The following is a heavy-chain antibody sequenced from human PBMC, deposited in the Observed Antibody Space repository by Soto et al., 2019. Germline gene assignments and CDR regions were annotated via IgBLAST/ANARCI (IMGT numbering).Heavy chain of an antibody. CDR2: ISGSVGST. CDR1: GFTFSSYA. V-gene: IGHV3-23*01. Sequence: GGSLRLSCAASGFTFSSYAMSCVRHSPGKGLEWVSAISGSVGSTYYADSGKGRFTISRDNSKNTLYLQMNSLRADDTAVHYCAKDLRIVVVVAATPRFVDYWGQGTLVTVSS. D-gene: IGHD2-15*01. CDR3: AKDLRIVVVVAATPRFVDY. J-gene: IGHJ4*02.